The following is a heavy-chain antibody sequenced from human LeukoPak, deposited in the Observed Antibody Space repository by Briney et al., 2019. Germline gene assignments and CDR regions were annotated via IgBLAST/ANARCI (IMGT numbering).Heavy chain of an antibody. V-gene: IGHV4-30-2*02. CDR1: GGSISSGGYS. CDR3: AGARYYSSTSCYDYYYGMDV. D-gene: IGHD2-2*01. Sequence: PSETLSLTCAVSGGSISSGGYSWSWIRQPPGKGLEWIGYIYHSGSTYYNPSLKSRVTISVDTSKNQFSLKLSSVTAADTAVYYCAGARYYSSTSCYDYYYGMDVWGQGTTVTVSS. CDR2: IYHSGST. J-gene: IGHJ6*02.